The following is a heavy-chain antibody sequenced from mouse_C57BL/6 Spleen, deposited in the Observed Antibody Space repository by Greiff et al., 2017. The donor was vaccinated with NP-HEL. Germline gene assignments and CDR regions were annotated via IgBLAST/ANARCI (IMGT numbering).Heavy chain of an antibody. V-gene: IGHV1-69*01. CDR1: GYTFTSYW. CDR3: AKGSGVTTVVADYAMDY. D-gene: IGHD1-1*01. Sequence: QVQLQQPGAELVMPGASVKLSCKASGYTFTSYWMHWVKQRPGQGLEWIGEIDPSDSYTNYNQKFKGKSTLTVDKSSSTAYMQRSSLTSEDSAVYYCAKGSGVTTVVADYAMDYWGQGTSVTGSS. J-gene: IGHJ4*01. CDR2: IDPSDSYT.